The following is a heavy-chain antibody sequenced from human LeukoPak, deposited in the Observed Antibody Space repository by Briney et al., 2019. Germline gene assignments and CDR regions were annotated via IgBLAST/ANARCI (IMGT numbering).Heavy chain of an antibody. Sequence: PGGSLRLSCAASGFTLGSYWMGWVRQAPGKGLERVANIKQDGSEKYYLDSVKGRFTISRDNAKNSLYLEMNSLRVEDTAVYYCARDKSVGATPLDYWGQGTLVTVSS. J-gene: IGHJ4*02. CDR2: IKQDGSEK. CDR3: ARDKSVGATPLDY. V-gene: IGHV3-7*05. D-gene: IGHD1-26*01. CDR1: GFTLGSYW.